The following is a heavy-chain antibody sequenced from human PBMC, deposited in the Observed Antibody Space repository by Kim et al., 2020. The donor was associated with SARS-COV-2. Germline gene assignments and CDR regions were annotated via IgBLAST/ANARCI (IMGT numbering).Heavy chain of an antibody. Sequence: SETLSLTCAVYGGSFSGYYWSWIRQPPGKGLEWIGEINHSGSTNYNPSLKSRVTISVDTSKNQFSLKLSSVTAADTAVYYCARGATRGGWFDPWGQGTLVTVSS. D-gene: IGHD3-16*01. CDR2: INHSGST. V-gene: IGHV4-34*01. J-gene: IGHJ5*02. CDR1: GGSFSGYY. CDR3: ARGATRGGWFDP.